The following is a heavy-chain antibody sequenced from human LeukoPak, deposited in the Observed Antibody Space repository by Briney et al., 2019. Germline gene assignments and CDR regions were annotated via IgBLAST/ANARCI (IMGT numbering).Heavy chain of an antibody. D-gene: IGHD6-19*01. CDR1: GFTFSSYW. Sequence: GGSLRLSCAASGFTFSSYWMHWVRQAPGKGLVWVSRINSYGSSTSYADSVKGRFTISRDNAKNSLYLQINSLRAEDTAVYYCARDPIAVAGTFDYWGQGTLVTVSS. CDR3: ARDPIAVAGTFDY. CDR2: INSYGSST. V-gene: IGHV3-74*01. J-gene: IGHJ4*02.